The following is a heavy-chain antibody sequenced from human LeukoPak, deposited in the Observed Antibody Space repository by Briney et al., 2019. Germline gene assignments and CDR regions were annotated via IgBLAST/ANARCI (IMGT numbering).Heavy chain of an antibody. D-gene: IGHD3-3*01. V-gene: IGHV3-53*05. CDR1: GFTVSSNY. J-gene: IGHJ6*03. CDR2: IYSGGST. Sequence: GGSLRLSCAASGFTVSSNYMSWVRQGPGKGLEWVSVIYSGGSTYYADSVKGRFTISRDNSKNTLYLQMNSLRAEDTAVYYCAREERYYDFWSGPRYYYYYMDVWGKGTTVTVSS. CDR3: AREERYYDFWSGPRYYYYYMDV.